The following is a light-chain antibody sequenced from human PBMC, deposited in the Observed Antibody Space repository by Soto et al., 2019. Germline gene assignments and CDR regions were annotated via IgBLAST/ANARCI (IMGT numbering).Light chain of an antibody. CDR3: QQDGSSPPYS. Sequence: EIVLTQSPGTLSLSPGERATLSCRASQSVSSSDLAWYQQKPGQAPRLLIYGASSSATGIPDRFSGSWSGTDFTLTISRVAPEDFAVYYGQQDGSSPPYSVGQGTKLEI. CDR1: QSVSSSD. V-gene: IGKV3-20*01. CDR2: GAS. J-gene: IGKJ2*01.